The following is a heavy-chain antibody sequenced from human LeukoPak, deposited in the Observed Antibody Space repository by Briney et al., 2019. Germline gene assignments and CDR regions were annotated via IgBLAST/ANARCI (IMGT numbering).Heavy chain of an antibody. V-gene: IGHV3-30*18. Sequence: PGRSLRLSCAASGFTFSSYGVQWVRQAPGKGLEWVPVISYDGSNKYYADSVKGRFTISRDNSKTTLYLQMNSLRAEDKGVYYCAKFTIWTTVTTDDYWGKGTLVTVST. CDR1: GFTFSSYG. CDR2: ISYDGSNK. D-gene: IGHD4-17*01. J-gene: IGHJ4*02. CDR3: AKFTIWTTVTTDDY.